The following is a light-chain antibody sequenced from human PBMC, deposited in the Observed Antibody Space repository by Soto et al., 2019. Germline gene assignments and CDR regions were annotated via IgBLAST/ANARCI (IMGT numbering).Light chain of an antibody. CDR1: SSDVGGYNY. CDR3: SSSTGSSTVI. Sequence: QSALTQPASVSASPGQSITISCTGTSSDVGGYNYVSWYQQHPGKAPKLMIYEVDNRPSGVSNRFSGSKSGNTASLTISGLQADDEADYYCSSSTGSSTVIFGGGTKLTVL. V-gene: IGLV2-14*01. J-gene: IGLJ2*01. CDR2: EVD.